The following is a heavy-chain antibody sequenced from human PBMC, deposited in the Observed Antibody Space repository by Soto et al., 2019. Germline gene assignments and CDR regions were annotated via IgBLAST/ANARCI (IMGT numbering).Heavy chain of an antibody. V-gene: IGHV1-2*02. CDR2: INPNSGDT. J-gene: IGHJ4*02. CDR3: ARQLAYCGGDCFTEPVDY. D-gene: IGHD2-21*02. Sequence: QAQLVQSGAEVKKPGASVKVSCAASGYTFTSYYMHWVRQAPGQGLEWMGWINPNSGDTKYAQKFRGRVTMTRDTSITTAYMEVKMLTADDTAVYYCARQLAYCGGDCFTEPVDYWGQGTLVTVSS. CDR1: GYTFTSYY.